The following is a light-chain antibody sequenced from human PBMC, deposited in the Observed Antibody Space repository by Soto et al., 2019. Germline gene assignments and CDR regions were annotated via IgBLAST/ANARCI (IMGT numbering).Light chain of an antibody. V-gene: IGKV1-5*01. CDR2: DAS. Sequence: DIQMTQSPSTLSASLGDGVTITCRASQNIDDYLAWYQQKPGKAPKLLIYDASNLQSGVPSRFSGSGSGTEFTLIISSLQPDDFATYYCQQYNDWPLTFGQGTKV. CDR1: QNIDDY. CDR3: QQYNDWPLT. J-gene: IGKJ1*01.